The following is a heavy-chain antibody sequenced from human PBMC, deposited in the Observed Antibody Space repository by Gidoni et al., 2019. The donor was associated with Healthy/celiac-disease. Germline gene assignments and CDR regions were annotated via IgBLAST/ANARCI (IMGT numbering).Heavy chain of an antibody. J-gene: IGHJ4*02. Sequence: ELQLLETGGGLVQPGGSLRLSCAASGFTFSSYVMRWVRPAPGKGPEWVSAIGGSGGSTNYADSGKGRFTISRDNSKNTVYLQMNSLRAEDTAVYDCAKVSKVHHKLEVRAVAGRKLTYYFDYWGQGTLVTVSS. V-gene: IGHV3-23*01. D-gene: IGHD6-19*01. CDR1: GFTFSSYV. CDR3: AKVSKVHHKLEVRAVAGRKLTYYFDY. CDR2: IGGSGGST.